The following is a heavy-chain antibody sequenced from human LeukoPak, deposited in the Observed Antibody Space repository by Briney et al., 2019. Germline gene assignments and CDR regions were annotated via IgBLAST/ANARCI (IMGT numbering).Heavy chain of an antibody. CDR2: SSGSGGST. J-gene: IGHJ4*02. CDR1: GFTLSSYA. V-gene: IGHV3-23*01. D-gene: IGHD6-19*01. CDR3: ARAEKIAVAGMGYYFDY. Sequence: HPGGSLRLSCAASGFTLSSYAMSWVRQAPGKGLEWVSASSGSGGSTYYADSVKGRFTISRDNSKNTLYLQTNSLRAEDTAVYYCARAEKIAVAGMGYYFDYWGQGTLVTVSS.